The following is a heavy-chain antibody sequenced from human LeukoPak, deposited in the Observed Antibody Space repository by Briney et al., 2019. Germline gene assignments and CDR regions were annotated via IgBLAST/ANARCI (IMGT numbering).Heavy chain of an antibody. Sequence: GGSLRLSCAASGFTFSSYWMHWVRQAPGKGLVWVSRINSDGRSTSFADSVKGRFTISRDNSKNTLYLQMNSLRAEDTAVYYCARLILAAGTDYWGQGTLVTVSS. V-gene: IGHV3-74*01. J-gene: IGHJ4*02. CDR3: ARLILAAGTDY. CDR2: INSDGRST. D-gene: IGHD6-13*01. CDR1: GFTFSSYW.